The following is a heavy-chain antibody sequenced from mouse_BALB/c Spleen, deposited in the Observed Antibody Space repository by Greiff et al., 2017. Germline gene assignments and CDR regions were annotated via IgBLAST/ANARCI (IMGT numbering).Heavy chain of an antibody. Sequence: EVQGVESGGGLVKPGGSLKLSCAASGFAFSSYDMSWVRQTPEKRLEWVAYISSGGGSTYYPDTVKGRFTISRDNAKNTLYLQMSSLKSEDTAMYYCARRPTGDYAMDYWGQGTSVTVSS. CDR1: GFAFSSYD. D-gene: IGHD3-2*01. J-gene: IGHJ4*01. V-gene: IGHV5-12-1*01. CDR2: ISSGGGST. CDR3: ARRPTGDYAMDY.